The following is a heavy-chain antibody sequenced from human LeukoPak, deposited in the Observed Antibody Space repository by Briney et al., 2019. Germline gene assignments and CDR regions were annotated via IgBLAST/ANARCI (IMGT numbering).Heavy chain of an antibody. CDR1: VYSFSTFD. CDR3: ARGPLTGEHYHYYMDV. CDR2: LNPNTGKT. J-gene: IGHJ6*03. D-gene: IGHD7-27*01. Sequence: AAVNVSFKASVYSFSTFDINWVRQAPGQGLEWMGWLNPNTGKTGYAQKFQDRVTITGNSSISTVDMELSSLTSDDTAVYYCARGPLTGEHYHYYMDVWGKGTTVTVSS. V-gene: IGHV1-8*03.